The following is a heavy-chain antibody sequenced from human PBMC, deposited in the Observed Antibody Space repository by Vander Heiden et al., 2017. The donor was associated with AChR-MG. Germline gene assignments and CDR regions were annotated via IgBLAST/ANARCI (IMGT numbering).Heavy chain of an antibody. Sequence: QVQLVQSAAEVPKPGASVKVSCKPSASTFTSSGISSVRPSPGQGLEWMGWISAYNGNTNYAQKLQGRVTMTTDTSTSTAYMELRSLRSDDTAVYYCARDGRIDYDFWSGYTFDYWGQGTLVTVSS. D-gene: IGHD3-3*01. V-gene: IGHV1-18*01. CDR2: ISAYNGNT. J-gene: IGHJ4*02. CDR3: ARDGRIDYDFWSGYTFDY. CDR1: ASTFTSSG.